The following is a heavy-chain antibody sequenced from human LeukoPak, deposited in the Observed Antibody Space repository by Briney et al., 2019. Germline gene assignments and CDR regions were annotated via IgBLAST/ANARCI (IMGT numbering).Heavy chain of an antibody. CDR1: GFTFSNYW. D-gene: IGHD6-13*01. J-gene: IGHJ4*02. V-gene: IGHV3-7*01. CDR3: ARERPGIAAADFDY. Sequence: PGGSLRLSCAASGFTFSNYWMGWVRQPPGKGLQWVANIKDDGTEKYYVDSVKGRFTISRDNAKNSVYLQMNSLRAEDTAVYYCARERPGIAAADFDYWGQGTLVTVSS. CDR2: IKDDGTEK.